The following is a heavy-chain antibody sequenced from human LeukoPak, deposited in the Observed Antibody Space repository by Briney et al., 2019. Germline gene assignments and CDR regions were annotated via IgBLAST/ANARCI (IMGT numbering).Heavy chain of an antibody. Sequence: GGSLRLSCAASGFTFSSHWMSWVRQAPGKGLEWVANIKPDGSEKYYVDSLKGRFIISRDNAKNSLYLQMNSLRAEDMAVYYCAKYFYDGSGTHYFDYWGQGTPVTVSS. CDR2: IKPDGSEK. V-gene: IGHV3-7*01. D-gene: IGHD3-22*01. J-gene: IGHJ4*02. CDR3: AKYFYDGSGTHYFDY. CDR1: GFTFSSHW.